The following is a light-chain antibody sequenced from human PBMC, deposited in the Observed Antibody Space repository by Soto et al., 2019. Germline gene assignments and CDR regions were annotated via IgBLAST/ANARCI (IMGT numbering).Light chain of an antibody. CDR1: SSDVGGYNF. CDR3: SSYAGTKNFV. Sequence: QSALAQPPSASGSPGQSVTISCTGTSSDVGGYNFVSWYQQHPGKAPKLMIYEVTKRPSRVPDRFSGSKSGNTASLTVSGLQTEDEADYYCSSYAGTKNFVSGTGTKVTVL. J-gene: IGLJ1*01. V-gene: IGLV2-8*01. CDR2: EVT.